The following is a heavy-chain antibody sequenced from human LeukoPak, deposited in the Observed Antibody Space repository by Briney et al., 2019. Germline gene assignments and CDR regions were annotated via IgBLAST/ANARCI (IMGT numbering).Heavy chain of an antibody. J-gene: IGHJ4*02. CDR1: GFTFSRYA. CDR2: ISGSGGST. CDR3: AKVPYYYDSSGYYWNY. V-gene: IGHV3-23*01. D-gene: IGHD3-22*01. Sequence: GGSLRLSCAASGFTFSRYAMSWVRQAPGKGLEWVSAISGSGGSTYYADSVKGRFTISRDNSKNTLYLQMNSLRAEDTAVYYCAKVPYYYDSSGYYWNYWGQGTLVTVSS.